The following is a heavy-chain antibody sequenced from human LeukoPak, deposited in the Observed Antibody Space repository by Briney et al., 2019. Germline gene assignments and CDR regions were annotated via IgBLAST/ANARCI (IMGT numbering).Heavy chain of an antibody. CDR2: ISGSGGST. Sequence: PGGSLRLSCAASGFTFSSYAMSWVRQAPGKGLEWVSAISGSGGSTYYADSVKGRFTISRDNSKNTLYLQMNSLRAEDTAVYYCAKGDDSSGYSPLDYWGQGTLVTVSS. J-gene: IGHJ4*02. V-gene: IGHV3-23*01. CDR3: AKGDDSSGYSPLDY. CDR1: GFTFSSYA. D-gene: IGHD3-22*01.